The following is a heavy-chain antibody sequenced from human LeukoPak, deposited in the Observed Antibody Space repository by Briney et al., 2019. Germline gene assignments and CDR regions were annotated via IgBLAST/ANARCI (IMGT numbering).Heavy chain of an antibody. CDR1: GYTLTDYC. J-gene: IGHJ4*02. CDR2: INPNSGGT. CDR3: ARVGYYESSGYYEY. D-gene: IGHD3-22*01. Sequence: ASVKVSCKASGYTLTDYCMHWVRQAPGQGLEWMGRINPNSGGTNYAQKFQGRVTMTRDTSISTVYMELSRLRSDDTAVYYCARVGYYESSGYYEYWGQGTLVTVSS. V-gene: IGHV1-2*06.